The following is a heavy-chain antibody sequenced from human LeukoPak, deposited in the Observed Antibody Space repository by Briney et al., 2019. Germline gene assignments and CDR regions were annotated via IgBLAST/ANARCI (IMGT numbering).Heavy chain of an antibody. J-gene: IGHJ6*02. CDR3: AKDISTGRDSAGGLDV. CDR1: GFIFYDYA. Sequence: GGSLRLSCAASGFIFYDYAMFWVRHVPGKGLQWVSLISAYGGLTYYEYSVEGRFTISRDSSRNSLYLQMNNLRTEDTGLYHCAKDISTGRDSAGGLDVWGQGTTVTVSS. D-gene: IGHD3-16*01. V-gene: IGHV3-43*02. CDR2: ISAYGGLT.